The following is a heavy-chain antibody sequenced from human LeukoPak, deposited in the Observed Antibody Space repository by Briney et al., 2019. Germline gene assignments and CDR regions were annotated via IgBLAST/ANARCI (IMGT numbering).Heavy chain of an antibody. D-gene: IGHD3-22*01. J-gene: IGHJ6*02. CDR3: ASTHSAYGSSGYHYGMDV. Sequence: SETLSLTCTVSGGSISSYYWSWIRQPAGKGLEWIGRIYTSGSTNYNPSLKSRVTMSVDTSKNQFSLKLSSVTAADTAVYYCASTHSAYGSSGYHYGMDVWGQGTTVTVSS. CDR2: IYTSGST. CDR1: GGSISSYY. V-gene: IGHV4-4*07.